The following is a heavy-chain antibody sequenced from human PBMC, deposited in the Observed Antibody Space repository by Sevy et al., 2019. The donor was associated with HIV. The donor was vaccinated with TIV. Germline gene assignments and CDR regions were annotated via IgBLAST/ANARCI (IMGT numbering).Heavy chain of an antibody. Sequence: GESLKISCKGSGYTFTSYWIGWVRQMPGKGLEWIGIIYPGDSDIRYSPSFQAQVTISADKSINTAFLQWSSLKASDTAIYYCTRCRGDGYNEFDYWGQGTLVTVSS. CDR1: GYTFTSYW. V-gene: IGHV5-51*01. J-gene: IGHJ4*02. D-gene: IGHD3-10*01. CDR3: TRCRGDGYNEFDY. CDR2: IYPGDSDI.